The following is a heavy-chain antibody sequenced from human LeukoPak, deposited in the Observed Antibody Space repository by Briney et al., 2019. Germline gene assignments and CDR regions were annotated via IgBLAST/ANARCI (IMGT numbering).Heavy chain of an antibody. V-gene: IGHV3-48*03. D-gene: IGHD2-2*01. CDR3: ATNKDCSSTSCYARAIYYYYGMDV. CDR1: GFTFSSYE. Sequence: GGSLRLSCVASGFTFSSYEMNWVRQAPGKGLEWVSYIRSSGSRIDYADTVKGRFTISRDNAKNSLYLQMNSLRAEDTAIYYCATNKDCSSTSCYARAIYYYYGMDVWGKGTTVTVSS. J-gene: IGHJ6*04. CDR2: IRSSGSRI.